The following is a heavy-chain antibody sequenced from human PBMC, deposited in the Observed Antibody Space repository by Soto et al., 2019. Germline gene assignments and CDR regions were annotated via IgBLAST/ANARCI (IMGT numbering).Heavy chain of an antibody. V-gene: IGHV3-21*06. CDR3: AKNQGVELVPLATVDWFDP. CDR2: ISSTTNHI. D-gene: IGHD1-26*01. Sequence: GGSLRLSCAASGFTFTRYSMNWVRQAPGKGLGWVASISSTTNHIYYGESLKGRLTISRDNAKNSMYLQMNTLRAEDTAVYHCAKNQGVELVPLATVDWFDPWGQGSVVNGSS. J-gene: IGHJ5*02. CDR1: GFTFTRYS.